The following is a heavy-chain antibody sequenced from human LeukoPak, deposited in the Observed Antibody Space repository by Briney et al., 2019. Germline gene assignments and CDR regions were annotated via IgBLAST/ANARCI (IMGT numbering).Heavy chain of an antibody. CDR2: IHHSGRT. CDR1: GGSFSNYD. Sequence: SDTLSLTCAVYGGSFSNYDWTWIRQPPGKGLEWIGEIHHSGRTNYIPSLKSRITISADTSKQQFSLRLSSVTAADTAVCYCARGRSRVTIFGVALNWLDSWGQGNLVTVSS. CDR3: ARGRSRVTIFGVALNWLDS. J-gene: IGHJ5*01. D-gene: IGHD3-3*01. V-gene: IGHV4-34*01.